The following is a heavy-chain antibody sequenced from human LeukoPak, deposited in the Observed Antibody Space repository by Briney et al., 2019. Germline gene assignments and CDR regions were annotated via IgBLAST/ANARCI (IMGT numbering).Heavy chain of an antibody. V-gene: IGHV1-69*04. CDR1: GSTFSNYA. CDR2: IIPILDIA. J-gene: IGHJ4*02. Sequence: SVKVSCKASGSTFSNYAISWVRQAPGQGLEWMGRIIPILDIADYAQEFQGRVTITADKSTSTAYMELSSLRSEDTAVYYCARDGGYSYGSYYFDYWGQGTLVTVSS. D-gene: IGHD5-18*01. CDR3: ARDGGYSYGSYYFDY.